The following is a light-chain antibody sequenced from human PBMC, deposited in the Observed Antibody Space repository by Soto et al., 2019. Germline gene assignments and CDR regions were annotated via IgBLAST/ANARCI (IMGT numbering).Light chain of an antibody. CDR3: VSYTSSVAWV. V-gene: IGLV2-14*01. CDR2: GVS. Sequence: QSVLTQPASVSGSPGQSVTISCTGTSSDVGGHNFVSWFQQHPGKAPKFMIYGVSNRPPGVSNRFSGSKSGNTASLTISGLQAEDEADYYCVSYTSSVAWVFGTGTKLTVL. J-gene: IGLJ1*01. CDR1: SSDVGGHNF.